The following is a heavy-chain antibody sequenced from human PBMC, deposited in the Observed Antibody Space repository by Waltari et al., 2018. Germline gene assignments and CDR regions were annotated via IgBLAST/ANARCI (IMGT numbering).Heavy chain of an antibody. D-gene: IGHD2-15*01. Sequence: WLSGVRQRPWEGLGLIGQIHGSGRSNYNPSLESRVTVSIDTSNNHFSLKVTSATAADTAVYYCARDRGRGLYLDSWGQGTLVTVSP. CDR2: IHGSGRS. CDR1: W. V-gene: IGHV4-4*02. J-gene: IGHJ4*02. CDR3: ARDRGRGLYLDS.